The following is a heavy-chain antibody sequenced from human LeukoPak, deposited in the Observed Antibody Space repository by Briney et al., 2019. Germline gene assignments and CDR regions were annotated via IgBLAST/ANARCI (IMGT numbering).Heavy chain of an antibody. D-gene: IGHD3-10*01. CDR1: GYTFSTYG. Sequence: ASAKVSCKASGYTFSTYGISWVRQAPGQGLEWMGWIIAYKGNTYYAQKLQGRVTMTTDTSTSTAYMELRSLRSDDTAIYYCARDLYYYGSGSYYDVFDVWGQGTMVTVSS. CDR2: IIAYKGNT. CDR3: ARDLYYYGSGSYYDVFDV. J-gene: IGHJ3*01. V-gene: IGHV1-18*01.